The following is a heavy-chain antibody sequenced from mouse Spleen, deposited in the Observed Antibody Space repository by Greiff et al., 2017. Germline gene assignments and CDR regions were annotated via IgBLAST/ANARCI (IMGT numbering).Heavy chain of an antibody. V-gene: IGHV5-12*02. Sequence: EVKLMESGGGLVQPGGSLKLSCATSGFTFSDYYMYWVRQTPEKRLEWVAYISNGGGSTYYPDTVKGRFTISRDNAKNTLYLQMSRLKSEDTAMYYCARHVGMDYWGQGTSVTVSS. CDR2: ISNGGGST. CDR1: GFTFSDYY. CDR3: ARHVGMDY. J-gene: IGHJ4*01.